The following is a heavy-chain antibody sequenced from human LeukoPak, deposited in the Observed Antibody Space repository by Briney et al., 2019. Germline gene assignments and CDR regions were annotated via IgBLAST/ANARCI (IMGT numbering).Heavy chain of an antibody. J-gene: IGHJ4*02. CDR2: VNHSGST. Sequence: SETLSLPCVVYGVSFSGYFWTWIRQPPGKGLEWIGEVNHSGSTNYNPSLKSRVTISVDTSKNQFSLKLRSVTAAHTAVYYCARGPPLGYYETNGYYFFDYWGQGVLVTVSS. CDR3: ARGPPLGYYETNGYYFFDY. V-gene: IGHV4-34*01. D-gene: IGHD3-22*01. CDR1: GVSFSGYF.